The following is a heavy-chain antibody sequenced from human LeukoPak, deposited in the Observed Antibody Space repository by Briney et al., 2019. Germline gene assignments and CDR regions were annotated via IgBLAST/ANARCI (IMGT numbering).Heavy chain of an antibody. CDR3: AKDYYSSGSHPNAFDI. CDR2: VSWNSGNI. V-gene: IGHV3-9*01. J-gene: IGHJ3*02. Sequence: GGSLRLSCAASGFSFDDYAMHWVRQAPGKGLEWVSGVSWNSGNIGYADSVKGRFTISRDNAKTSLYLQMNSLRAEDTALYYCAKDYYSSGSHPNAFDIWGQGTMVTVSS. CDR1: GFSFDDYA. D-gene: IGHD6-19*01.